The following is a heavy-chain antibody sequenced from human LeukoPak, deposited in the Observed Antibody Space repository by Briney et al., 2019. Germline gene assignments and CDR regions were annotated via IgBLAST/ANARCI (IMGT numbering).Heavy chain of an antibody. D-gene: IGHD5-18*01. CDR3: ARAGSGNTYGQFDQ. V-gene: IGHV3-74*01. CDR2: INRDGSST. Sequence: GGSLRLSCAASGFTFSSHWMHWVRQAPGKGLVLVSRINRDGSSTSYADSVKGRFTISRDNAKNTLYLQMNSLRVEDTAVYYCARAGSGNTYGQFDQWGQGTLVTVSS. CDR1: GFTFSSHW. J-gene: IGHJ4*02.